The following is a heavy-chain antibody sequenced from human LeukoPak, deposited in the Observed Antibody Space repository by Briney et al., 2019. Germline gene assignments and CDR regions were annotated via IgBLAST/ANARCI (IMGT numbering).Heavy chain of an antibody. CDR3: STVYVKEKYSSVWYGGY. CDR2: ISSSGSTI. CDR1: GFTFSDYY. J-gene: IGHJ4*02. D-gene: IGHD6-19*01. V-gene: IGHV3-11*01. Sequence: PGGSLRLSCAASGFTFSDYYMSWIRQAPGKGLEWVSYISSSGSTIYYADSVKGRFTISRDNAKNSLYLQMNSLRAEDTAVYYCSTVYVKEKYSSVWYGGYWGQGTLVTVSS.